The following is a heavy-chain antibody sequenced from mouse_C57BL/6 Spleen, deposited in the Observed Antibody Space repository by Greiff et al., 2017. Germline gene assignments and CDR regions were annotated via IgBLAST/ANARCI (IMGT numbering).Heavy chain of an antibody. CDR2: IDPSDSYT. CDR1: GYTFTSYW. V-gene: IGHV1-69*01. Sequence: QVQLQQPGAELVMPGASVKLSCKASGYTFTSYWMHWVKQRPGQGLEWIGEIDPSDSYTNYNQKFKGKSTLTVDKSSSTAYMQLSSLTSEDSAVYYCARRGLLGFDYWGQGTTLTVSS. D-gene: IGHD2-3*01. J-gene: IGHJ2*01. CDR3: ARRGLLGFDY.